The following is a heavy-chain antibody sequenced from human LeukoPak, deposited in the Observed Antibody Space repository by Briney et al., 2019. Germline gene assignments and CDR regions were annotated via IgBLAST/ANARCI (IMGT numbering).Heavy chain of an antibody. CDR2: IIPIFGTA. J-gene: IGHJ6*03. CDR1: GGTFSGYA. Sequence: ASVKVSCKASGGTFSGYAISWVRQAPGQGLEWMGGIIPIFGTANYAQKFQGRVTITADKSTSTAYMELSSLRSEDTAVYYCAREPGYCSGGSCYGSTRYYYYMDVWGKGTTVTVSS. D-gene: IGHD2-15*01. CDR3: AREPGYCSGGSCYGSTRYYYYMDV. V-gene: IGHV1-69*06.